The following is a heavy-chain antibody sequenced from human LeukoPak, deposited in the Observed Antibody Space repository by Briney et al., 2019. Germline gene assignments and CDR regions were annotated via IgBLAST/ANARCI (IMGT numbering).Heavy chain of an antibody. CDR1: GYTFTSYA. CDR3: ARGVRLRGPYHFDF. J-gene: IGHJ4*02. CDR2: INAGNGNT. D-gene: IGHD3-10*01. V-gene: IGHV1-3*01. Sequence: ASVKVSCKASGYTFTSYAMHWVRQAPGQRLEWMGWINAGNGNTKYSQKFQGRVAITRDTSASTAYMELSSLRSEDTAVYYCARGVRLRGPYHFDFWGQGTLVTVSS.